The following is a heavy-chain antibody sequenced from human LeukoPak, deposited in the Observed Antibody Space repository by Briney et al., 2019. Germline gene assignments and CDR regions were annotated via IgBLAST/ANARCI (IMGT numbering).Heavy chain of an antibody. J-gene: IGHJ6*04. CDR1: GGSLNGYY. V-gene: IGHV4-4*09. CDR3: SRRVDGEGMVV. D-gene: IGHD4-17*01. Sequence: CETLSLTCTVSGGSLNGYYLGWIRQPPGKGLECIGYIHSSEATAHNAPLKSRLHISLETSKNQFSLTRSSGTAADTTVFYWSRRVDGEGMVVWGKGTTVTVSS. CDR2: IHSSEAT.